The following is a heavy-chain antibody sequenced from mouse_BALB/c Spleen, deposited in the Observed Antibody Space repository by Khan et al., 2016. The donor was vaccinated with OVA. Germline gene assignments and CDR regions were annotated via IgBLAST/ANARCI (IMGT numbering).Heavy chain of an antibody. CDR1: GDSITSGF. V-gene: IGHV3-8*02. CDR3: ARSYGSGAMDY. J-gene: IGHJ4*01. CDR2: VTYSGNT. Sequence: EVQLQESGPSLVKPSQTLSLTCSVTGDSITSGFWNWIRKFPGNKFEYMGYVTYSGNTYYNPSLKSRISITRDTSKSQYYLQLNSVTTEDTATYVCARSYGSGAMDYWGQGTSVTVSA. D-gene: IGHD1-1*01.